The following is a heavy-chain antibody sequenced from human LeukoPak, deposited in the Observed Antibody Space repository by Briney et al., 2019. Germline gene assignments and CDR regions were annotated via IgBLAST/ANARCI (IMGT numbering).Heavy chain of an antibody. CDR2: ISYDGSNK. CDR1: GFTFDDYA. V-gene: IGHV3-30*04. Sequence: GGSLRLSCAASGFTFDDYAMHWVRQAPGKGLEWVAVISYDGSNKYYADSVKGRFTISRDNSKNTLYLQMNSLRAEDTAVYYCASSHIVVVVAATDYWGQGTLVTVSS. J-gene: IGHJ4*02. CDR3: ASSHIVVVVAATDY. D-gene: IGHD2-15*01.